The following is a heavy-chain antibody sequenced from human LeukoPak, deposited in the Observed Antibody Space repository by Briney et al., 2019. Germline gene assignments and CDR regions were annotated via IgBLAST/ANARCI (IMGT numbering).Heavy chain of an antibody. D-gene: IGHD3-10*01. CDR2: ISSNGGST. J-gene: IGHJ4*02. CDR3: VKGGDELTYYFDY. CDR1: GFTYSSYA. V-gene: IGHV3-64D*06. Sequence: PGGSLRLSCSASGFTYSSYAMHWVRQGPGKGLEYVSAISSNGGSTYYADSVKGRFTISRDNSKNTLYLQMSSLRAEDTAVYYCVKGGDELTYYFDYWGQGTLVTVSS.